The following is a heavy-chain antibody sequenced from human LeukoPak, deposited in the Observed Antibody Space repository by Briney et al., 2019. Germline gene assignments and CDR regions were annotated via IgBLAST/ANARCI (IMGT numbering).Heavy chain of an antibody. D-gene: IGHD3-10*01. CDR3: ARLRGAYGSGTAYYFDY. CDR2: IYTSGST. Sequence: SETLSLTCTVSGGSISSGSYYWSWIRQPAGEGLEWIGRIYTSGSTNYNPSLKSRVTISVDTSKNQFSLKVYSMTAADTAVYYCARLRGAYGSGTAYYFDYWGQGTQVTVSS. V-gene: IGHV4-61*02. J-gene: IGHJ4*02. CDR1: GGSISSGSYY.